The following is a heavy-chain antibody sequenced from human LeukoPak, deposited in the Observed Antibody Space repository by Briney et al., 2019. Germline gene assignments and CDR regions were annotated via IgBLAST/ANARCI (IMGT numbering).Heavy chain of an antibody. J-gene: IGHJ4*02. V-gene: IGHV3-23*01. Sequence: QAGGSLRLTCAASGFTFSSYGMSWVRQAPGKGLEWVSAISGSGGSTYYADSVKGRFTISRDNSKNTLYLQMNSLRAEDTAVYYCAKVEGDFHWYLNDYWGQGTLVTVSS. CDR2: ISGSGGST. D-gene: IGHD3-9*01. CDR1: GFTFSSYG. CDR3: AKVEGDFHWYLNDY.